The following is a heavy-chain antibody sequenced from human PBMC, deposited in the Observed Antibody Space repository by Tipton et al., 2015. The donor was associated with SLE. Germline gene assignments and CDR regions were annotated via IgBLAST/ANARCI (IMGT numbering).Heavy chain of an antibody. J-gene: IGHJ6*03. V-gene: IGHV4-4*07. D-gene: IGHD2-21*01. CDR1: DGSISDYY. CDR2: IYASGST. CDR3: ARDRRYCGGDCYYYYYYMDV. Sequence: TLSLTCTVSDGSISDYYWTWIRQPAGEGLEWIGRIYASGSTNYNPSLRSRVTISVDMSKNQVSLQLSSVTAADTAVYYYARDRRYCGGDCYYYYYYMDVLRKGTTVTVSS.